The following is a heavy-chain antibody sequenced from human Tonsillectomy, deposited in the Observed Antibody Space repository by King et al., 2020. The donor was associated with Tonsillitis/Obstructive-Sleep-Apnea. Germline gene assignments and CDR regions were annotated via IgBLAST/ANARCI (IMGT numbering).Heavy chain of an antibody. Sequence: LQLQESGPGLVKPSETLSLTCTVSGGSISSSSYYWGWIRQPPGGLEWIGSIYYSGSTYYNPSLKSRVTISVDTSKNQFSLKLGSVTAADTAVYYCARHVDYRIDYYYYMDVWGKGTTVTVSS. J-gene: IGHJ6*03. CDR1: GGSISSSSYY. CDR2: IYYSGST. V-gene: IGHV4-39*01. D-gene: IGHD4-11*01. CDR3: ARHVDYRIDYYYYMDV.